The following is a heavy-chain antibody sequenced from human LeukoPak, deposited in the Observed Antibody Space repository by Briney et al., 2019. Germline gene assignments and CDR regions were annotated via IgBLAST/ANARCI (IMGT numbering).Heavy chain of an antibody. J-gene: IGHJ6*03. CDR2: ISAYNGNT. V-gene: IGHV1-18*01. Sequence: ASVKVSCKASGYTFTSYGISWVRQAPGQGLECMGWISAYNGNTNYAQKLQGRVTMTTDTSTSTAYMELRSLRSDDTAVYYCARDKGVYYGSGSYYKANYYYYYYMDVWGKGTTVTISS. CDR3: ARDKGVYYGSGSYYKANYYYYYYMDV. CDR1: GYTFTSYG. D-gene: IGHD3-10*01.